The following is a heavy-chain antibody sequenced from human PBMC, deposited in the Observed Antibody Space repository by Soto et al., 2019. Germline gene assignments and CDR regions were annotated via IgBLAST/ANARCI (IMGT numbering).Heavy chain of an antibody. CDR3: ARDRDGSCCTLGAY. Sequence: PGGSLRLSCAASGFTFSSYGMHWVRQAPGKGLEWVAVIWYDGSNKYYADSVKGRFTISRDNSKNTLYLQMNSLGAEDTAVYYCARDRDGSCCTLGAYWGQGTLVTVSS. J-gene: IGHJ4*02. CDR1: GFTFSSYG. CDR2: IWYDGSNK. D-gene: IGHD6-19*01. V-gene: IGHV3-33*08.